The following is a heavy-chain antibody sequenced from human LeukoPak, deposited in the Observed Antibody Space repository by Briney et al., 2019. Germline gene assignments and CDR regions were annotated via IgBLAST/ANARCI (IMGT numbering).Heavy chain of an antibody. Sequence: PGGSLRLSWVASGFTFNNYSMNWVRQAPGKGLEWVSSISSSSTYIYHADSVKGRFTISRDNAKNSLYLQMNSLRAEDTAVYYCARDSGIYRTIDYWGQGTLVTVSS. J-gene: IGHJ4*02. CDR1: GFTFNNYS. D-gene: IGHD1-26*01. CDR2: ISSSSTYI. CDR3: ARDSGIYRTIDY. V-gene: IGHV3-21*01.